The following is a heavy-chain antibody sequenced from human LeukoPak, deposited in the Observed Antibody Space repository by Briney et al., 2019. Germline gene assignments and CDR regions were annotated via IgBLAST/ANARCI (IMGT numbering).Heavy chain of an antibody. V-gene: IGHV1-18*01. CDR2: ISAYNGNT. J-gene: IGHJ4*02. CDR1: GYTFTSYG. D-gene: IGHD3-22*01. CDR3: ARSYYYDSSVELDY. Sequence: ASVKVSCKASGYTFTSYGISWVRQAPGQGLEWMGWISAYNGNTNYAQKLQGRVTMTTDTSTSTAYMELRSLRSDDTAVYYCARSYYYDSSVELDYWGQGTLVTVSS.